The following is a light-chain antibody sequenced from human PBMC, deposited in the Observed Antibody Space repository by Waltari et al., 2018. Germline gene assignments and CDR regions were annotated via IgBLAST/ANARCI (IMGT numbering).Light chain of an antibody. CDR1: QSIDRW. CDR2: KTS. CDR3: QQYYSDSIT. V-gene: IGKV1-5*03. J-gene: IGKJ5*01. Sequence: DIQMTQSPSTLYASVGDRVTITCRASQSIDRWLAWHQQKPGKAPKALIYKTSSLESGVPSRFSGSGSGTEFTLTISSLQPDDFATYYCQQYYSDSITFGQGTRLEIK.